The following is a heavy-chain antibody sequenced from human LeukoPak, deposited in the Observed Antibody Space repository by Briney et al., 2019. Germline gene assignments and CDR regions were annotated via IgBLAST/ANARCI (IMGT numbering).Heavy chain of an antibody. J-gene: IGHJ4*02. Sequence: GGSLRLSCSVSGFTFSTYAMHWVRQAPGKGLEYVSTVISNGGSTHYADSVKGRFTISRGNSKNMLFLQMTSLTADDTAVYYCVRSSAYFDYWGQGTLVTVSS. CDR3: VRSSAYFDY. CDR1: GFTFSTYA. CDR2: VISNGGST. V-gene: IGHV3-64D*06. D-gene: IGHD2-2*01.